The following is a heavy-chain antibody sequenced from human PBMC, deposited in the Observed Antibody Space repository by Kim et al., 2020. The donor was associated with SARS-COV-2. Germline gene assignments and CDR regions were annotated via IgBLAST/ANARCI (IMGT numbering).Heavy chain of an antibody. Sequence: GGSLRLSCAASGFTFSSYAMHWVRQAPGKGLEWVAVISYDGSNKYYADSVKGRFTTSRDNSKNTLYLQMNSLRAEDTAVYYCARGLDDILTGYYKDWGQGTLVTVSS. V-gene: IGHV3-30*04. CDR2: ISYDGSNK. J-gene: IGHJ4*02. CDR1: GFTFSSYA. D-gene: IGHD3-9*01. CDR3: ARGLDDILTGYYKD.